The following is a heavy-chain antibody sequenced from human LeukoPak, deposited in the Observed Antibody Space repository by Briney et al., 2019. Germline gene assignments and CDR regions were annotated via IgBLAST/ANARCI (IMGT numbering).Heavy chain of an antibody. V-gene: IGHV3-48*03. J-gene: IGHJ4*02. D-gene: IGHD3-10*01. CDR3: ARARSSEGSDEGY. CDR1: GFTFSSYE. CDR2: ISSSGSTI. Sequence: GGSLRLSCAASGFTFSSYEMNWVRQAPGKGLEWVSYISSSGSTIYYADSVKGRFTISRDNAKNSLYLQMNSLRAEDTAVYYCARARSSEGSDEGYWGQGTLVIVSS.